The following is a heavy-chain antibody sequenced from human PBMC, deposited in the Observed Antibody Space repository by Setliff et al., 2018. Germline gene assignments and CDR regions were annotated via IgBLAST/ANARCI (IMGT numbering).Heavy chain of an antibody. V-gene: IGHV4-30-4*08. D-gene: IGHD3-22*01. J-gene: IGHJ4*02. CDR1: GGSISSGDYY. CDR3: ARESRYYYDNLGTLDY. Sequence: PLSLTCTVSGGSISSGDYYWSWIRQPPGKGLEWIGYIYSSGSTYYNPSLKSRVSISVNTSKNQFSLKLSSMTAADTAVYYCARESRYYYDNLGTLDYWGQGTLVTVSS. CDR2: IYSSGST.